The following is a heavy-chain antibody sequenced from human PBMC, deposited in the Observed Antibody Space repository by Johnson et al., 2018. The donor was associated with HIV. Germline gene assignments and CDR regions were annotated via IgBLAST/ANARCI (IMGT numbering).Heavy chain of an antibody. CDR1: GFTFSSYA. J-gene: IGHJ3*01. CDR2: ISYDGSNK. Sequence: VQLVESGGGLVQPGRSLRLSCAASGFTFSSYAMHWVRQAPGKGLEWVAVISYDGSNKYYADSVKGRFTISRDNSKNTLYLQMNSLRAEDMAVYFCARDGESQQLPLGDAFDVWGQGTMVTVSS. CDR3: ARDGESQQLPLGDAFDV. D-gene: IGHD6-13*01. V-gene: IGHV3-30-3*01.